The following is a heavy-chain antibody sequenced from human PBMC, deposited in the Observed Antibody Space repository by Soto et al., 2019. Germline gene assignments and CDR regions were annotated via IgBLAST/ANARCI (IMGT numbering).Heavy chain of an antibody. J-gene: IGHJ6*02. CDR2: IIPILGET. CDR3: ARGLGGRMDD. Sequence: QVQLVQSGAEVKKPGSSVRVSCKASGTIFSSYTISWVRQAPGQGLEWMGRIIPILGETNSAQKFQGRVTLAAAKSTNTAYMELNSLRLEDTAVYYCARGLGGRMDDWGQGTTVTVSS. D-gene: IGHD3-16*01. CDR1: GTIFSSYT. V-gene: IGHV1-69*08.